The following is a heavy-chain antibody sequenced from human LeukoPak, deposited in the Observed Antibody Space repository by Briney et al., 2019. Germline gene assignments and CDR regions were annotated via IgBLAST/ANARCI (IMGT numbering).Heavy chain of an antibody. CDR2: ISGSGGST. D-gene: IGHD6-19*01. CDR3: AYHTGIAVAAFDY. J-gene: IGHJ4*02. CDR1: GFTFSSYA. Sequence: GGSLRLSCAASGFTFSSYAMSWVRHAPGKGLEWVSAISGSGGSTYYADAVKGRFTISRDNSKNTLYLQMNSLRAEDTAVYYCAYHTGIAVAAFDYWGQGTLVTVSS. V-gene: IGHV3-23*01.